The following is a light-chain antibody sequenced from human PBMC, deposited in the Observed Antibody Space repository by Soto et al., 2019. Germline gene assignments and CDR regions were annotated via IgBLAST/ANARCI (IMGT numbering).Light chain of an antibody. CDR1: QSILYSSNNANY. Sequence: DIVMTQSPDSLAVSLGERATINCKSSQSILYSSNNANYLTWYQQKPGQPPKLLIYWASTRESGVPDRFSGSGSGTDFTLTISSLQAEDVAVYYCQQYYNIPWTFGQGTKVEIK. V-gene: IGKV4-1*01. CDR3: QQYYNIPWT. CDR2: WAS. J-gene: IGKJ1*01.